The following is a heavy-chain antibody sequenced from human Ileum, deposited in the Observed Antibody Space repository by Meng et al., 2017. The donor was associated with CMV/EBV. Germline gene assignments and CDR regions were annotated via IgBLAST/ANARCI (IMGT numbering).Heavy chain of an antibody. V-gene: IGHV4-4*07. D-gene: IGHD1-26*01. J-gene: IGHJ4*02. Sequence: GSAPELCKPSGTTSLTCTVSGGSCNNYYWSWFRQSAGKGLEWIGRFYSSDTYNYHPSLDSRVTMSLDTSKNQFSLNLRSVTAADTATYYCARGPGASTREGFDYWGLGTLVTVSS. CDR2: FYSSDTY. CDR1: GGSCNNYY. CDR3: ARGPGASTREGFDY.